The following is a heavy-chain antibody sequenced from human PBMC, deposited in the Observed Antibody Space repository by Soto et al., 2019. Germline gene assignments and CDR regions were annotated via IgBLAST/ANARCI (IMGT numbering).Heavy chain of an antibody. V-gene: IGHV4-34*12. CDR1: NSSLVALH. CDR3: GIRPLSYDYVRQTWREVGDSYDI. D-gene: IGHD3-16*01. J-gene: IGHJ3*02. CDR2: LVHGGST. Sequence: SVTLCLTCAIYNSSLVALHWTWFRQPPRPGLGRFGELVHGGSTNYNPSLKCRVTFSLSTSKSQFSLQLFSLTAADTAVCSCGIRPLSYDYVRQTWREVGDSYDIWGRGTLVTDSS.